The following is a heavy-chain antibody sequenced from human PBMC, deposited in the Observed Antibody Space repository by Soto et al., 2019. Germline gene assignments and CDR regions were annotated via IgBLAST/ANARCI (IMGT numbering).Heavy chain of an antibody. D-gene: IGHD2-15*01. CDR1: GFMFSGYA. J-gene: IGHJ5*02. V-gene: IGHV3-23*01. Sequence: QLLESGGGLAQPGASLTLSCAASGFMFSGYAMSWVRQAPGKGLEWVSAVSNSGTSTSYADSVKGRFTISRDNSKNTLHLQMSGLGAEDTALYYCVKDLAASGWFDPWGQGTLVIVSS. CDR2: VSNSGTST. CDR3: VKDLAASGWFDP.